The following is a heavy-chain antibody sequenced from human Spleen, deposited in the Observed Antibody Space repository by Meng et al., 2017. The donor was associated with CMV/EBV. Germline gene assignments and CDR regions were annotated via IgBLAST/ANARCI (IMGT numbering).Heavy chain of an antibody. CDR3: ARRGRLSSTGFLMDY. D-gene: IGHD2-2*01. CDR1: GGSISSSNW. CDR2: IYHSGST. J-gene: IGHJ4*02. V-gene: IGHV4-4*02. Sequence: GSLRLSCAVSGGSISSSNWWSWVRQPPGKGLEWIGEIYHSGSTTYNPSLESRVTISVDKSKNQFSLKLNSVTAADTAVYYCARRGRLSSTGFLMDYWGQGTLVTVSS.